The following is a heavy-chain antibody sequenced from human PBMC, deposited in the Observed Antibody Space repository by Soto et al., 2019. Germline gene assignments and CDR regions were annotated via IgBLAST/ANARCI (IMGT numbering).Heavy chain of an antibody. CDR3: AKDLPNYYGSGGFYYKGGRDY. CDR1: GFTFSGYA. CDR2: ISGSGGST. Sequence: VQLLESGGGLVQPGGSLRLSCAASGFTFSGYAMSWVRQAPGKGLEWVSSISGSGGSTFYADSVKGRLTISRDNSRNSRFLEMNSLRAEDTAIYYCAKDLPNYYGSGGFYYKGGRDYWGQGTLVTVSS. D-gene: IGHD3-10*01. V-gene: IGHV3-23*01. J-gene: IGHJ4*02.